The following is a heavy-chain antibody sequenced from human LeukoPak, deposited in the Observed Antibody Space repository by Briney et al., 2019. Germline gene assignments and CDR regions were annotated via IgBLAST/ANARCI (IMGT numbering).Heavy chain of an antibody. V-gene: IGHV3-9*01. J-gene: IGHJ4*02. CDR2: ISWNSGSI. CDR1: GFTFDDYA. CDR3: AKDPGGWYYFDY. D-gene: IGHD6-19*01. Sequence: GRSLRLSCAASGFTFDDYAMHWVRQAPWKGLEWVSGISWNSGSIGYADSVKGRFTISRDNAKNSLYLQMNSLRAEDTALYYCAKDPGGWYYFDYWGQGTLVTVSS.